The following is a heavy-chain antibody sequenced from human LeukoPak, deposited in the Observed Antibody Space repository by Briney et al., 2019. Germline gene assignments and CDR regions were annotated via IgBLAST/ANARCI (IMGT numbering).Heavy chain of an antibody. Sequence: ASVKVSFTASGYTFTSYAMNWVRQAPGQGLEWMGWINTNTGNPTYAQGFTGRFVFSLDTSVSTAYLQISSLKAEDTAVYYCAREGGNSLDGAFDIWGQGTMVTVSS. D-gene: IGHD4-23*01. CDR3: AREGGNSLDGAFDI. CDR1: GYTFTSYA. J-gene: IGHJ3*02. CDR2: INTNTGNP. V-gene: IGHV7-4-1*02.